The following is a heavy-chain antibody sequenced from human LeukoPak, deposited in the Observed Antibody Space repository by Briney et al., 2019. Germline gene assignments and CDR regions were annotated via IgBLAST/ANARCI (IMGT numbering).Heavy chain of an antibody. CDR3: ARGYASTSQLDP. Sequence: GGSLRLSCVASGFTFSSYAMHWVRQAPGEGLEWVAVISFDGSNKYYADSVKGRFTISRDNSKNTLYLQVSAEDTAIYYCARGYASTSQLDPWGQGTLVTVSS. V-gene: IGHV3-30*03. D-gene: IGHD6-13*01. J-gene: IGHJ5*02. CDR1: GFTFSSYA. CDR2: ISFDGSNK.